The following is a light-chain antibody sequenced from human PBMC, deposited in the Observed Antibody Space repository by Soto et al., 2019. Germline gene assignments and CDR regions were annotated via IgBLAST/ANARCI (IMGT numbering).Light chain of an antibody. J-gene: IGKJ1*01. CDR1: QSISSW. Sequence: DIQMTQSPSTLSASVGDRVTITCRASQSISSWLAWYQQKPGKAPKLLIYDASSLESGVPSRFSGSGSGTEFTLTISSLQPDDFATYYCQQYNSYSHTWTLGQGTKVDIK. CDR3: QQYNSYSHTWT. CDR2: DAS. V-gene: IGKV1-5*01.